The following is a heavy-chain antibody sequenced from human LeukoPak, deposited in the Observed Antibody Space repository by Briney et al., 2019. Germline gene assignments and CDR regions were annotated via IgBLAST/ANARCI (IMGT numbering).Heavy chain of an antibody. CDR3: ARAYSERYGLGYYYMDV. J-gene: IGHJ6*03. CDR1: GFTFSSYE. CDR2: ISSSSSYI. Sequence: GGSLRLPCAASGFTFSSYEMNWVRQAPGKGLEWVSSISSSSSYIYYADSVKGRFTTSRDNAKNSLYLQMNSLRAEDTAVYYCARAYSERYGLGYYYMDVWGKGTTVTISS. D-gene: IGHD1-26*01. V-gene: IGHV3-21*01.